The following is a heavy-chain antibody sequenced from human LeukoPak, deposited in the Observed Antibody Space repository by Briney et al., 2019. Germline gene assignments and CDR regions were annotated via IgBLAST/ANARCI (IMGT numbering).Heavy chain of an antibody. CDR3: AKEIFYDSSGYPLNYYYGMDV. D-gene: IGHD3-22*01. J-gene: IGHJ6*02. V-gene: IGHV3-9*01. Sequence: GGSLRLSCAASGFTFDDYAMHWVRQAPGKGLEWVSGISWNSGSIGYADSVKGRFTISRDNAKNSLYLQMNSLRAEDTAVYYCAKEIFYDSSGYPLNYYYGMDVWGQGTTVTVSS. CDR2: ISWNSGSI. CDR1: GFTFDDYA.